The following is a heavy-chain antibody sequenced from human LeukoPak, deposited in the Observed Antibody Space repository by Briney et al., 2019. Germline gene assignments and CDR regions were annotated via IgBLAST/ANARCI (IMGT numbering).Heavy chain of an antibody. CDR2: IYYSGST. V-gene: IGHV4-31*03. Sequence: SQTLSLTCTVSGGSISSGGYYWSWIRQHPGKGLEWIGYIYYSGSTGYNPSVKSRVTISVDTSKNQFSLMLTSVTAADTAVYYCARGSSSGSYYLDYWGQGTLVTVSS. CDR3: ARGSSSGSYYLDY. CDR1: GGSISSGGYY. J-gene: IGHJ4*02. D-gene: IGHD3-22*01.